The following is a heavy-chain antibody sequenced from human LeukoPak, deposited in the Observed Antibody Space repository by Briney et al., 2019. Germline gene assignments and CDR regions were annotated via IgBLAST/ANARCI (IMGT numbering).Heavy chain of an antibody. Sequence: ASVKVSCKASGGTFSNYAITWVRQAPGQGLEWMGGIIPIFGTANYAQKFQGRVTITADKSTSTAYMELSSLRSEDTAVYYCARSFSSIAARPILSWIKGAFDIWGQGTMVTVSS. V-gene: IGHV1-69*06. CDR3: ARSFSSIAARPILSWIKGAFDI. D-gene: IGHD6-6*01. J-gene: IGHJ3*02. CDR2: IIPIFGTA. CDR1: GGTFSNYA.